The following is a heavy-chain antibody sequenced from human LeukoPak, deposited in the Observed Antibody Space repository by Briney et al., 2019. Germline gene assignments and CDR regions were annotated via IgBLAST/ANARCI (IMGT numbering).Heavy chain of an antibody. CDR3: ATSRGYCSSTSCRDDYYFDY. V-gene: IGHV1-8*01. CDR2: MNPNSGNT. Sequence: GASVTVSCTASGYTFTSYDMNWVRQAPGQGLEWMGWMNPNSGNTGYAQKFQGRVTMTRDTSISTAYMELSRLRSDDTAVYYCATSRGYCSSTSCRDDYYFDYWGQGTLVTVSS. CDR1: GYTFTSYD. J-gene: IGHJ4*02. D-gene: IGHD2-2*01.